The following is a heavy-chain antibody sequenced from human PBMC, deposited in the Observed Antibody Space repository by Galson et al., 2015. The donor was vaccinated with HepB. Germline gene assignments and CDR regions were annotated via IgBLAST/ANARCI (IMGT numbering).Heavy chain of an antibody. V-gene: IGHV4-4*02. Sequence: LSLTCAVSGGSISSSNWWTWVRQPPGKGLEWIGEIDHRGTINYNPSLKSRVTISLDMSKNQFSLKLTSVTAADTAEYYCARADITMVPMDVWGQGTTVTVSS. CDR1: GGSISSSNW. J-gene: IGHJ6*02. CDR2: IDHRGTI. D-gene: IGHD3-10*01. CDR3: ARADITMVPMDV.